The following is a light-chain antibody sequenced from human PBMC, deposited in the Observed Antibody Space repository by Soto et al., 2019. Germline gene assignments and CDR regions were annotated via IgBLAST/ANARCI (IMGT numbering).Light chain of an antibody. J-gene: IGLJ1*01. CDR1: SSDVGNYNY. V-gene: IGLV2-14*03. Sequence: QSVLTQPASVSGSPGESITISCTGASSDVGNYNYVSWYQQHPGKAPKLIIYDVSNRPSGVSNRFSGSKSGNTASLPISGRQAEDEADYYGSSYTSSTTRYVLGTGAMV. CDR2: DVS. CDR3: SSYTSSTTRYV.